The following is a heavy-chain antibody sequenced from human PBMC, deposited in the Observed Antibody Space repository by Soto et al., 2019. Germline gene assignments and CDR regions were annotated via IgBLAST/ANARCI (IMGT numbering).Heavy chain of an antibody. CDR2: IYYSGST. D-gene: IGHD3-9*01. J-gene: IGHJ6*02. V-gene: IGHV4-31*02. CDR1: GGSISSGGYY. CDR3: ARAQVGYHILTGYPKLLYYYGMDV. Sequence: PSETLSLTXTVSGGSISSGGYYWSWIRQHPGKGLEWIGYIYYSGSTYYNPSLKSRVTISVDTSKNQFSLKLSSVTAADTAVYYCARAQVGYHILTGYPKLLYYYGMDVWGQGTTVTVSS.